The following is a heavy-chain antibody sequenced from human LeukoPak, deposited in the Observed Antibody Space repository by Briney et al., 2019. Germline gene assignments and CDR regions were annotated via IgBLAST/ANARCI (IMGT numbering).Heavy chain of an antibody. CDR3: ARVGVQLWSQTFFDY. CDR1: GGTFSSYA. Sequence: SVKVSCKASGGTFSSYAISWVRQAPGQGLEWMGGIIPIFGAANYAQKFQGRVTITADESTSTAYMELSSLRSEDTAVYYCARVGVQLWSQTFFDYWGQGTLVTVSS. D-gene: IGHD5-18*01. CDR2: IIPIFGAA. V-gene: IGHV1-69*13. J-gene: IGHJ4*02.